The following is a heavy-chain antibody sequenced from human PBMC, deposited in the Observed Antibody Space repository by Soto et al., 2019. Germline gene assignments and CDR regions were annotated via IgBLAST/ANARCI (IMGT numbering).Heavy chain of an antibody. CDR3: VRGGGGGLFDP. Sequence: PXGSLELSCAGSGFTFGDSYMSWIRQAPGKGLEWLSYISPGSRYPAYADSVKGRFTISRDNAKRSLYLQMMSLTAEDTAIYYCVRGGGGGLFDPWGQGTMVTVSS. CDR2: ISPGSRYP. D-gene: IGHD2-15*01. J-gene: IGHJ5*02. CDR1: GFTFGDSY. V-gene: IGHV3-11*06.